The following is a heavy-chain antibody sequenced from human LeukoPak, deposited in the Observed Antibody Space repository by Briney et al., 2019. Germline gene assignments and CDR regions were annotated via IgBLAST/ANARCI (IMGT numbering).Heavy chain of an antibody. D-gene: IGHD3-3*01. CDR3: ATLRRNYDFWSGYGHYFDY. CDR2: IRYDGSNK. Sequence: GGSLRLSCAASGFTFSSYGMHWVRQAPGKGLEWVAFIRYDGSNKYYADSVKGRFTISRDNSKNTLYLQMNSLRAEDTAVYYCATLRRNYDFWSGYGHYFDYWGQGTLVTVSS. V-gene: IGHV3-30*02. CDR1: GFTFSSYG. J-gene: IGHJ4*02.